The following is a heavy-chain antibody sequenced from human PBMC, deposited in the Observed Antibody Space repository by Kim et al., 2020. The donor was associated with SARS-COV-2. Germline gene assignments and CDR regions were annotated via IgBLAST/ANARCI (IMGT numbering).Heavy chain of an antibody. J-gene: IGHJ3*02. CDR3: ARSRTTWVNDVFDI. CDR2: ISNDGNNQ. Sequence: GGSLRLSCAVSGFTFSSHAMFWARQAPGKGPEWVAVISNDGNNQYYADSVKCRLTISRDNSKNTLYLQMNSLRGEDTAVYYCARSRTTWVNDVFDIWGQGTMVTVSS. CDR1: GFTFSSHA. V-gene: IGHV3-30*04. D-gene: IGHD6-13*01.